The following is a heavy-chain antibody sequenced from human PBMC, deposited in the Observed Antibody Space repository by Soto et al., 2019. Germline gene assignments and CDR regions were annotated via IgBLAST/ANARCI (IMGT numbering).Heavy chain of an antibody. Sequence: PGGSLRLSCAASGFTFSSYAMHWVRQAPGKGLEWVAVISYDGSNKYYADSVKGRFTISRDNSKNTLYLQMNSLRTEDTAVYYCASDAIYDSVWGSYRYPHYYSYGMDVWGQGTTVTVSS. CDR2: ISYDGSNK. J-gene: IGHJ6*02. CDR3: ASDAIYDSVWGSYRYPHYYSYGMDV. V-gene: IGHV3-30-3*01. D-gene: IGHD3-16*02. CDR1: GFTFSSYA.